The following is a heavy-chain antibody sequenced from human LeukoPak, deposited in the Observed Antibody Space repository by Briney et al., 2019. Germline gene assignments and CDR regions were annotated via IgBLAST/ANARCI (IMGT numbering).Heavy chain of an antibody. CDR3: ARVRRRGIAAAGNIDY. V-gene: IGHV3-30-3*01. J-gene: IGHJ4*02. Sequence: GRSLRLSCAASGFTFSSYAMHWVRQAPGKGLEWVAVISYDGSNKYYADSVKGRFTISRDNSKNTLYLQMNSLRAEDTAVYYCARVRRRGIAAAGNIDYWGQGTLVTVSS. D-gene: IGHD6-13*01. CDR2: ISYDGSNK. CDR1: GFTFSSYA.